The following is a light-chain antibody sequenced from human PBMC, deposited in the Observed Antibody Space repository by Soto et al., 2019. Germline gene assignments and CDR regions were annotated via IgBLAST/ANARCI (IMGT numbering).Light chain of an antibody. CDR3: SSRAGSSPYV. CDR2: EVT. V-gene: IGLV2-8*01. Sequence: QSALTQPPSAAGSPGQSVTISCTGTSSDVGGYNYVSWYQHHPGKAPKLMILEVTKRPSGVPDRFSGSKSGNTASLTVSGLQAEDEAYYYCSSRAGSSPYVFGTGTKLTV. CDR1: SSDVGGYNY. J-gene: IGLJ1*01.